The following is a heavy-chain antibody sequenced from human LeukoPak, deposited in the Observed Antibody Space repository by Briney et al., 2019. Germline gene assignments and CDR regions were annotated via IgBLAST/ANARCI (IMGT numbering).Heavy chain of an antibody. CDR1: GFIFSSYA. V-gene: IGHV3-30*04. D-gene: IGHD6-6*01. CDR2: ISYDGSHK. Sequence: GRSLRLSCAASGFIFSSYAMHWVRQAPGKGLEWVAVISYDGSHKYYADSVKGRFTISRDNSKNTLYLQMNSLRAEDTAVYFCAREKQLVYRYWGQGTLVPVSS. CDR3: AREKQLVYRY. J-gene: IGHJ4*02.